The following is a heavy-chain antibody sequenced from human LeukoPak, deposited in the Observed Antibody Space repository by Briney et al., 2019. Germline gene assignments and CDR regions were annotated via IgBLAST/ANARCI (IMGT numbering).Heavy chain of an antibody. CDR3: ARGSVVITADAFDI. D-gene: IGHD3-22*01. J-gene: IGHJ3*02. Sequence: ASVKVSCXASGYTFTSYGISWVRQAPGQGLGWMGWISAYNGNTNYAQKLQGRVTMTTDTSTSTAYTELRSLRSDDTAVYYCARGSVVITADAFDIWGQGTMVTVSS. V-gene: IGHV1-18*01. CDR1: GYTFTSYG. CDR2: ISAYNGNT.